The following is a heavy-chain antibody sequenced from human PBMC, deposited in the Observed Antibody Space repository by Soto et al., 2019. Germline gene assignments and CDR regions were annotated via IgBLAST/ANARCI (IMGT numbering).Heavy chain of an antibody. V-gene: IGHV1-69*08. D-gene: IGHD2-2*01. J-gene: IGHJ4*02. CDR1: GGTFTSYT. CDR2: IIPVLRVT. CDR3: TRESSSRSVDY. Sequence: QVQLVQSGAEVKKPGSSVKVSCQASGGTFTSYTFSWVRQAPGQGLEWMGRIIPVLRVTNYAQKFQDRVTITADNSTSTAYRELSSLRSEGTAGYFCTRESSSRSVDYSAQGTRVTVSS.